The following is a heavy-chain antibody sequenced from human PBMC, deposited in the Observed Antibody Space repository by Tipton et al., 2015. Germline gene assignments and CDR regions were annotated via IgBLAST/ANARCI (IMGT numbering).Heavy chain of an antibody. CDR2: IYHSGST. CDR3: ARARGRHGGLFDS. Sequence: TLSLTCGVSGYPINSDYYWGWIRQSPGKGLEWIANIYHSGSTYYNPSLKSRVTISVDTSKTQFSLKMSSVTASDTAVYYCARARGRHGGLFDSWGQGILVTVSS. J-gene: IGHJ4*02. D-gene: IGHD4-23*01. V-gene: IGHV4-38-2*01. CDR1: GYPINSDYY.